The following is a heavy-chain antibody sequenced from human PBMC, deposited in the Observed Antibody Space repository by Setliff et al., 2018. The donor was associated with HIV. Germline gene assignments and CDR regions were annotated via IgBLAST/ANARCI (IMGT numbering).Heavy chain of an antibody. Sequence: GASVKVSCKASKYTLTDYYMHWVQQAPGKGLEWMGRVDPEDDKTIYAEKFQGRVTMTTATSSDTAYLYLSSLRSEDTAVYYCVTGEGLRFWGQGTLVTVSS. CDR2: VDPEDDKT. CDR1: KYTLTDYY. CDR3: VTGEGLRF. V-gene: IGHV1-69-2*01. J-gene: IGHJ4*02. D-gene: IGHD2-15*01.